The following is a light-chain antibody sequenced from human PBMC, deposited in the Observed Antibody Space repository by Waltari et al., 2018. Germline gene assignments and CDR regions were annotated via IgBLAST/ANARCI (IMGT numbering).Light chain of an antibody. CDR3: QHYVRLPVT. V-gene: IGKV3-20*01. CDR2: GAS. Sequence: EIVLTQSPGTLSLSPGERATLSCWTSQRVGRTLAWYQQKPGQPPRLLIYGASIRATGIPDWFSGSGSGTDFSLTISRLEPEDFAVYYCQHYVRLPVTFGQGTKVEIK. J-gene: IGKJ1*01. CDR1: QRVGRT.